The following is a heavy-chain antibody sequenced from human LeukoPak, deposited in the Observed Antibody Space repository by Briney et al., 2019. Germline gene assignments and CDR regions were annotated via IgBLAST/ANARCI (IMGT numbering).Heavy chain of an antibody. V-gene: IGHV1-2*02. J-gene: IGHJ4*02. CDR1: GYTFTGYY. CDR2: INPNSGGT. CDR3: AREYYYDSSGYPTPLFDY. D-gene: IGHD3-22*01. Sequence: VASVKVSCKASGYTFTGYYMHWVRQAPGQGLEWMGWINPNSGGTNYAQKFQGRVTMTRDTSISTAYMELSRLRSDDTAVYYCAREYYYDSSGYPTPLFDYWGQGTLVTVSS.